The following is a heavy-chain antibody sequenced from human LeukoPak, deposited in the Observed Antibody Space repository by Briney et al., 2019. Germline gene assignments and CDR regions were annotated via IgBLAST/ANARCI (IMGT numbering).Heavy chain of an antibody. V-gene: IGHV3-48*02. Sequence: SVGSLRLSCAASGFTFSSYSMNWVREAPGKRLGWVSYISSSSSTIYYADSVKGRFTISRDNAKNSLYLQMNSLRDEDTAVYYCARFGPGFLTTVTTVWGQGTLVTVSS. CDR1: GFTFSSYS. D-gene: IGHD4-17*01. CDR3: ARFGPGFLTTVTTV. CDR2: ISSSSSTI. J-gene: IGHJ4*02.